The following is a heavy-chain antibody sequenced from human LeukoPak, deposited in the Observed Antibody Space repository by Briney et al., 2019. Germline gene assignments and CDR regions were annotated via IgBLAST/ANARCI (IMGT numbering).Heavy chain of an antibody. CDR1: GDSVSSNSAA. CDR2: TYYRPKLYN. J-gene: IGHJ6*02. V-gene: IGHV6-1*01. Sequence: SQTLSLTCAISGDSVSSNSAAWNWIRQSPSRGLEWLGRTYYRPKLYNDYPVSVKSRITINPETSKNQFSLQLNSVTPEDTAVYYCARLFGVAGNYGMDVWGQGTTVTVSS. CDR3: ARLFGVAGNYGMDV. D-gene: IGHD3-3*01.